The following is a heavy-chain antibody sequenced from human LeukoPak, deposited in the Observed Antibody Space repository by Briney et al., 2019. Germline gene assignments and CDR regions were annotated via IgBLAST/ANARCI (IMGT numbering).Heavy chain of an antibody. CDR2: INHSGST. Sequence: SETLSLTCAVYSGSFSGYYWSWIRQPPGKGLEWIGEINHSGSTNYNPSLKSRVTISVDTSKNQFSLKLSSVTAADTAVYYCARDNGDYVESALGYWGQGTLVTVSS. CDR3: ARDNGDYVESALGY. D-gene: IGHD4-17*01. J-gene: IGHJ4*02. V-gene: IGHV4-34*01. CDR1: SGSFSGYY.